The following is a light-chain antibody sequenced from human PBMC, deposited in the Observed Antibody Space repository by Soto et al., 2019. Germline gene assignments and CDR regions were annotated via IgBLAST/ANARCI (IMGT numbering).Light chain of an antibody. V-gene: IGKV3-15*01. J-gene: IGKJ1*01. Sequence: EVLMTQSRATLSVSPGERATLSCRASQSVSSNLAWYQQKPGQAPRLLIYGASTRATAIPARFSGSGSGTEFTLTISGLQSEDFAVYYCQQYNNWPRTFGQGTKVEI. CDR3: QQYNNWPRT. CDR2: GAS. CDR1: QSVSSN.